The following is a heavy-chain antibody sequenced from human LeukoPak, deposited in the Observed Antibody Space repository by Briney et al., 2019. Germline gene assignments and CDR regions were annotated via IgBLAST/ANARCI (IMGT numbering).Heavy chain of an antibody. Sequence: ASVKVSCKASGYRFISNYIQWVRQAPGLGPEWMGWMHPGNGNTRYAEKFQGRVTMTRDTSINTAYMDLSSLRSDDTAVYYCAREGSYCVGGDCYSSDFWGQGTLITVSS. V-gene: IGHV1-2*02. D-gene: IGHD2-21*02. J-gene: IGHJ4*02. CDR2: MHPGNGNT. CDR1: GYRFISNY. CDR3: AREGSYCVGGDCYSSDF.